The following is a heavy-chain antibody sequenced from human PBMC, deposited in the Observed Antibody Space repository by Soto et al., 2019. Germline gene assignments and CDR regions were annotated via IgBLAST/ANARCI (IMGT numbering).Heavy chain of an antibody. CDR2: ISSSSSYI. CDR3: ARDKRLYCSGGSCYTDY. V-gene: IGHV3-21*01. Sequence: ESGGGLVKPGGSLRLSCAASGFTFSSYSMNWVRQAPGKGLEWVSSISSSSSYIYYADSVKGRFTISRDNAKNSLYLQMNSLRAEDTAVYYCARDKRLYCSGGSCYTDYWGQGTLVTVSS. J-gene: IGHJ4*02. D-gene: IGHD2-15*01. CDR1: GFTFSSYS.